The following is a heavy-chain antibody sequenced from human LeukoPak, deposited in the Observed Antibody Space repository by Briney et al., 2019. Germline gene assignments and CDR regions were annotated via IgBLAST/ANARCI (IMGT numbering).Heavy chain of an antibody. D-gene: IGHD3-10*01. V-gene: IGHV1-69*04. CDR2: IISILGIA. CDR1: GGTFSSYT. CDR3: AREEWEFDGMDV. J-gene: IGHJ6*02. Sequence: ASVKVSCKASGGTFSSYTISWVRQAPGQGLEWMGRIISILGIANYAQKFQGRVTITADKSTSTAYMELSSLRSEDTAVYYCAREEWEFDGMDVWGQGTTVTVSS.